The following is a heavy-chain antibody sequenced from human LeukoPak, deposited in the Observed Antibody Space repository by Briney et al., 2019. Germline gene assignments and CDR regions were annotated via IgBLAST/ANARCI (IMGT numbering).Heavy chain of an antibody. D-gene: IGHD6-19*01. CDR3: ARLSSSGWYEDY. V-gene: IGHV3-48*03. CDR1: GLTFSSYE. CDR2: ISSSGSTI. J-gene: IGHJ4*02. Sequence: GGSLRLSCAASGLTFSSYEMNWVRQAPGKGLEWVSYISSSGSTIYYADSVKGRFTISRDNAKNSLYVQINSLRAEDTAVYYCARLSSSGWYEDYWGQGTLVTVSS.